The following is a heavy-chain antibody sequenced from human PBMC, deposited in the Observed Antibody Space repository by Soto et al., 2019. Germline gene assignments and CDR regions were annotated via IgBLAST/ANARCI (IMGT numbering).Heavy chain of an antibody. CDR3: ARYCSGGSCYSRGMDV. V-gene: IGHV4-34*01. CDR2: INHSGST. CDR1: GGSFSGYY. J-gene: IGHJ6*02. D-gene: IGHD2-15*01. Sequence: QVQLQQWGAGLLKPSETLSLTCAVYGGSFSGYYWSWIRQPPGKGLEWIGEINHSGSTNYNPSLKSRVTISVDTSKNQFSLKLSSVTAADTAVYYCARYCSGGSCYSRGMDVWGQGTTVTVSS.